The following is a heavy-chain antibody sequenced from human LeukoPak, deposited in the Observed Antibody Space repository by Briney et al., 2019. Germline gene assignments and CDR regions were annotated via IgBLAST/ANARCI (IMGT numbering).Heavy chain of an antibody. CDR2: ISGSGGST. D-gene: IGHD3-3*01. Sequence: PGGSLRLSSAASGFTFSSYAMSWVRQAPGKGLEWVSAISGSGGSTYYADSVKGRFTISRDNSKNTLYLQMNSLRAEDTAVYYCAKATIFGVVIIGFDYWGQGTLVTVSS. CDR3: AKATIFGVVIIGFDY. J-gene: IGHJ4*02. V-gene: IGHV3-23*01. CDR1: GFTFSSYA.